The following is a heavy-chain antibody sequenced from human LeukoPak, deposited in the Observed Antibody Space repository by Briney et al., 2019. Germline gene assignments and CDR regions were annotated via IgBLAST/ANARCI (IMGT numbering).Heavy chain of an antibody. CDR3: AKDVDIVATINGGFDY. J-gene: IGHJ4*02. D-gene: IGHD5-12*01. Sequence: GGSLRLSCAASGFTFSSYAMSWVRQAPGKGLEWVSAISGSGGSTYYAGSVKGRFTISRDNSKNTLYLQMNSLRAEDTAVYYCAKDVDIVATINGGFDYWGQGTLVTVSS. V-gene: IGHV3-23*01. CDR2: ISGSGGST. CDR1: GFTFSSYA.